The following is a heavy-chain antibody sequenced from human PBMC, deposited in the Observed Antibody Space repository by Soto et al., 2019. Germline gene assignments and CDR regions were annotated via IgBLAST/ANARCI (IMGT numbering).Heavy chain of an antibody. V-gene: IGHV4-39*01. CDR2: IYYSGST. Sequence: QPQLQESGPGLVKPSETLSLTCTVSGGSISSSDYHWGWIRQPPGKGLEWIANIYYSGSTYYNPSFKIRVTITVDTSKNQFSLKLNSGTAADTAVYYCVRRRLRPEAFDIWGQGTVVTVSS. D-gene: IGHD4-17*01. CDR1: GGSISSSDYH. J-gene: IGHJ3*02. CDR3: VRRRLRPEAFDI.